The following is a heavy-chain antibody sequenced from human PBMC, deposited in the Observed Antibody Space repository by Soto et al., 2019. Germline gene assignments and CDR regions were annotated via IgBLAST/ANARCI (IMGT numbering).Heavy chain of an antibody. CDR1: GYTFISYG. Sequence: ASVKVSCKASGYTFISYGISWVRQAPGQGLEWMGWISAYNGDTDYEQELQGRVTMTTDTSTTTAYMELRSLRSDDTAVYYCARDLSTGYSSSWYGRSSLDYWGQGTLVTVSS. J-gene: IGHJ4*02. CDR3: ARDLSTGYSSSWYGRSSLDY. CDR2: ISAYNGDT. D-gene: IGHD6-13*01. V-gene: IGHV1-18*01.